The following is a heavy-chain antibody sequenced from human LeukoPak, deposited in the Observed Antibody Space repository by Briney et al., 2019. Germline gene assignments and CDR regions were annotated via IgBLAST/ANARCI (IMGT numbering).Heavy chain of an antibody. CDR3: ARGLMATINYFDY. V-gene: IGHV4-59*01. CDR2: IYYSGST. D-gene: IGHD5-24*01. Sequence: PSETLSLTCTVSGGSISGYYWSWIRQPPGKGLEWIGYIYYSGSTNYNPSLKSRVTISVDTSKNQFSLKLSSVTAADTAVYYCARGLMATINYFDYWGQGTLVTVSS. J-gene: IGHJ4*02. CDR1: GGSISGYY.